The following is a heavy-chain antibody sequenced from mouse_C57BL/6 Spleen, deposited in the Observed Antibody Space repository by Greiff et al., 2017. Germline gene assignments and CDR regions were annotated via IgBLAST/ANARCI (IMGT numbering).Heavy chain of an antibody. CDR2: INPGSGGT. Sequence: QVQLQQSGAELVRPGTSVKVSCKASGYAFTNYLIEWVKQRPGQGLEWIGVINPGSGGTNYNEKFKGKATLTADKSSSTAYMQLSSLTSEDSAVYFCARNGDYYGSSWGDYWGQGTTLTVSS. CDR1: GYAFTNYL. D-gene: IGHD1-1*01. J-gene: IGHJ2*01. CDR3: ARNGDYYGSSWGDY. V-gene: IGHV1-54*01.